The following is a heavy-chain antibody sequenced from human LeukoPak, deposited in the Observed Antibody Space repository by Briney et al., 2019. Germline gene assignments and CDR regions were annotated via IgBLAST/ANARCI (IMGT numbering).Heavy chain of an antibody. CDR1: GFTFSSYS. V-gene: IGHV3-21*01. Sequence: GGSLRLSCAASGFTFSSYSMNWVRQAPGKGLEGGSSISSSSSYIYYADSVKGRFTISRDNAKNSLFLQMNSLTAEDTAVYFCASGIRERGFDYWGQGTLVTVSS. D-gene: IGHD1-1*01. CDR3: ASGIRERGFDY. CDR2: ISSSSSYI. J-gene: IGHJ4*02.